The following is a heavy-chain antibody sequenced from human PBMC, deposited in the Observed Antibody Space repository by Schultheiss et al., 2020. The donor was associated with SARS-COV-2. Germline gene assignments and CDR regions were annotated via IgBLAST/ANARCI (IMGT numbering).Heavy chain of an antibody. CDR1: GFTFSGYC. CDR2: ISSSSSNI. Sequence: GGSLRLSCAASGFTFSGYCMSWVRQAPGKGLEWVSYISSSSSNIYYADSVKGRFTISRDNAKNSLYLQMNSLRAEDTAVYYCARVEDRTTDYWGQGTMVTVSS. CDR3: ARVEDRTTDY. D-gene: IGHD4-11*01. V-gene: IGHV3-11*01. J-gene: IGHJ4*02.